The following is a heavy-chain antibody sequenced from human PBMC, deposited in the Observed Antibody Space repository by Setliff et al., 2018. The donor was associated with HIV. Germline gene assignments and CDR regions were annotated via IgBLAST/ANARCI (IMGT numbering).Heavy chain of an antibody. V-gene: IGHV1-18*01. Sequence: ASVKVSCKASGYTFTRYGISWVRQAPGQGLEWMGWISANNGNTKYAQKFQGRVTMTRNTSISTAYMELSSLRSDDTAVYYCARGLPDCSGGNCYPYRFDYWGQGTLVTVSS. CDR3: ARGLPDCSGGNCYPYRFDY. J-gene: IGHJ4*02. CDR2: ISANNGNT. D-gene: IGHD2-15*01. CDR1: GYTFTRYG.